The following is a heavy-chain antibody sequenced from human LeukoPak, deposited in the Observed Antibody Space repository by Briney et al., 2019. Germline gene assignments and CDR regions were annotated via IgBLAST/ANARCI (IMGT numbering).Heavy chain of an antibody. J-gene: IGHJ4*02. V-gene: IGHV1-18*01. CDR3: ARGYQTSYYDRSGYLTYFDY. D-gene: IGHD3-22*01. CDR1: TSR. Sequence: ASVKVSCKATSRISWVRQAPGQGLEWMGWIGTYGGDTYYAQKFQGRVTMTTDTSTKIAYMELRSLRSDDTAVHYCARGYQTSYYDRSGYLTYFDYWGQGTLVTVSS. CDR2: IGTYGGDT.